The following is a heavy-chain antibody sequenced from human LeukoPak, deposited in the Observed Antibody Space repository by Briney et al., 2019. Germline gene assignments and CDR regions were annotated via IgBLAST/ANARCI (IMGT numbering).Heavy chain of an antibody. CDR1: GFTISSYE. V-gene: IGHV3-48*03. J-gene: IGHJ5*02. CDR2: ISVSGETK. Sequence: GGSLRLSCAASGFTISSYEMDWVRQAPGKGLEWVSHISVSGETKTYADSVQGRFTISRDNAKNSLYLQMNSLRAEDTAVYYCTRGPPFDPWGQGTLVTVSS. CDR3: TRGPPFDP.